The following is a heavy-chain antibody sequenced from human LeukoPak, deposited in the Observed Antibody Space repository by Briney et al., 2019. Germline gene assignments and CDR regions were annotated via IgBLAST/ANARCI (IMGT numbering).Heavy chain of an antibody. CDR3: ARGRIDYFDSSGYSGYFDY. Sequence: PSETLSLTCAVSGYSISSGYYWGWIRQPPGKGLEWIGSIYHSGSTYYNPSLKSRVTISVDTSQNQFSLKLSSVTAADTAVYYCARGRIDYFDSSGYSGYFDYWGQGTLVTVPP. CDR2: IYHSGST. CDR1: GYSISSGYY. D-gene: IGHD3-22*01. J-gene: IGHJ4*02. V-gene: IGHV4-38-2*01.